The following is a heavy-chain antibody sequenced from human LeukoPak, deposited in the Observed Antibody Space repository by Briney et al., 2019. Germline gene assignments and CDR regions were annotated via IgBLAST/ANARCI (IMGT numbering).Heavy chain of an antibody. J-gene: IGHJ4*02. D-gene: IGHD4-17*01. CDR3: ARDNYGTLVY. CDR2: TSPKSGDR. CDR1: GYTFTDYF. V-gene: IGHV1-2*02. Sequence: ASVKVSCKISGYTFTDYFIHWVRQAPGQGLEWMGWTSPKSGDRKCTQKFQGRVTMTRDTSISTVYMELDRLTFDDTAVYFCARDNYGTLVYWGQGSLVTVSS.